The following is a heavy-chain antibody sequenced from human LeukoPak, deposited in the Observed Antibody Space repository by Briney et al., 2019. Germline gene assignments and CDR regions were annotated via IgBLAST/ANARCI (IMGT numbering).Heavy chain of an antibody. D-gene: IGHD5-24*01. Sequence: SQTLSLTCAISGDSVSSNSAAWNWIRQSPSRGLEWLGRTYYRSKWYNDYAVSVKSRITINPDTSKNQFSLQLNSVTPEDTAVYYCARVTVEMATIMAWYFDLWGRGTLVTVSS. CDR1: GDSVSSNSAA. CDR2: TYYRSKWYN. V-gene: IGHV6-1*01. J-gene: IGHJ2*01. CDR3: ARVTVEMATIMAWYFDL.